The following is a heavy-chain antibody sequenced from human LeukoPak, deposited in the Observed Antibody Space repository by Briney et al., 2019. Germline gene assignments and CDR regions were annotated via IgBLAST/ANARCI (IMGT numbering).Heavy chain of an antibody. CDR1: GYTFTGYY. V-gene: IGHV7-4-1*02. Sequence: ASVKVSCKASGYTFTGYYMHWVRQAPGQGLEWMGWINTNTGNPTYAQGFTGRFVFSLDTSVSTAYLQISSLKAEDTAVYYCARGHSDIIDYWGQGTLVTVSS. J-gene: IGHJ4*02. D-gene: IGHD3-10*01. CDR2: INTNTGNP. CDR3: ARGHSDIIDY.